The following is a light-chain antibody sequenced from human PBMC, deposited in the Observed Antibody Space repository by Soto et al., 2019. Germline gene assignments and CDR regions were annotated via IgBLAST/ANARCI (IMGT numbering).Light chain of an antibody. CDR1: QRIGGN. CDR3: QQYGSSPQT. CDR2: GAS. V-gene: IGKV3-15*01. Sequence: EIVMTQSPATLSVSPGERATLSCRATQRIGGNLAWYQQKPGQAPRLLIFGASTRATGVPARFSGSGSGTQFTLTISSLQSEDFAFYYCQQYGSSPQTFGQGTKVEIK. J-gene: IGKJ1*01.